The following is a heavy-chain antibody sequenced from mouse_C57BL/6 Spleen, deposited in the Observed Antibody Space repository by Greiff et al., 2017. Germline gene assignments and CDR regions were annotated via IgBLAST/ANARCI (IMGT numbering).Heavy chain of an antibody. CDR3: ARNYYCRFGY. D-gene: IGHD1-1*01. Sequence: EVKLVESGPELVKPGASVKISCKASGYTFTDYYMNWVKQSPGKSLEWIGDINPKNGGTSYNPKFKGKATLTVDKSSSTAYMELRSLTSEDSAVYYCARNYYCRFGYRGKGTLVTVSA. V-gene: IGHV1-26*01. CDR2: INPKNGGT. J-gene: IGHJ3*01. CDR1: GYTFTDYY.